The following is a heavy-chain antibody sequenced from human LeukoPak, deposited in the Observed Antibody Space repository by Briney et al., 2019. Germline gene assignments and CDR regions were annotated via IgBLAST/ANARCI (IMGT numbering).Heavy chain of an antibody. J-gene: IGHJ6*03. Sequence: GGSLRLSCAASGFTFSSYSMNWVRQAPGKGLEWVSSISSSSSYIYYADSVKGRFTISRDNAKNSLYLQMNSLRAEDTAVYYCAREVTTSRYYYYYMDVWGKGTTVTVSS. CDR1: GFTFSSYS. CDR2: ISSSSSYI. V-gene: IGHV3-21*01. CDR3: AREVTTSRYYYYYMDV. D-gene: IGHD4-17*01.